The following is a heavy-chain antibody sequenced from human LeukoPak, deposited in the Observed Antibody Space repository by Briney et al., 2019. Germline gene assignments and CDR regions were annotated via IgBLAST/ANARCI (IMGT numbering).Heavy chain of an antibody. CDR1: GFSLSTSGMR. V-gene: IGHV2-70*04. Sequence: SGPTLVNPTQTLTLTCTFSGFSLSTSGMRVSWIRQPPGKALEWLARIDWDDDKFYSTSLKTRLTISKDTSKNQVVLTMTNVDPVDTATYYCARESNNWGGFDDWGQGTLVTVSS. CDR3: ARESNNWGGFDD. J-gene: IGHJ4*02. D-gene: IGHD3-16*01. CDR2: IDWDDDK.